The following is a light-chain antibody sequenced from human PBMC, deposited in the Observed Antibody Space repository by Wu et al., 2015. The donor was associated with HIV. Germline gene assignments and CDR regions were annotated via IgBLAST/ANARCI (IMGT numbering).Light chain of an antibody. CDR1: QTVTNRY. V-gene: IGKV3-20*01. CDR2: EAS. CDR3: QQYATSPT. J-gene: IGKJ1*01. Sequence: EIVLTQSPGTLSLSPGERATLSCRASQTVTNRYLAWYQQKPGQAPRLLIYEASIRITGIPDRFSGSGSGTDFTLSISRLEPDDFAVYYCQQYATSPTFGQGTKVEVK.